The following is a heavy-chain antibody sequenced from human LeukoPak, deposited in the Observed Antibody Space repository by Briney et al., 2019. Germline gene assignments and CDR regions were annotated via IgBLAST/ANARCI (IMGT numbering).Heavy chain of an antibody. D-gene: IGHD1-1*01. CDR3: AAQGTRTGAYDP. CDR2: MDPDGDTT. Sequence: GGSLRLSCAASGFSFSSCVMLWVRQAPGMGLEYVSSMDPDGDTTYYANSVKGRFTISRDNSKNMLYLQMGSLTTEDMAVYYCAAQGTRTGAYDPWGQGTLVTVSS. V-gene: IGHV3-64*01. CDR1: GFSFSSCV. J-gene: IGHJ5*02.